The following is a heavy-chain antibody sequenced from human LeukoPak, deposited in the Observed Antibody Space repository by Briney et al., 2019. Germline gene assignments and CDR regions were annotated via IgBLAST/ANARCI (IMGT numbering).Heavy chain of an antibody. J-gene: IGHJ3*02. CDR1: GFTFSSNY. Sequence: PGGSLRLSCAASGFTFSSNYMSWVRQAPGKGLEWVSVIYSGGSTYYPDSVKGRFTISRDNSKNTLYLQMNSLRAEDTAVYYCARYCSSTSCYTDAFDIWGQGAMVTVSS. V-gene: IGHV3-66*02. D-gene: IGHD2-2*02. CDR3: ARYCSSTSCYTDAFDI. CDR2: IYSGGST.